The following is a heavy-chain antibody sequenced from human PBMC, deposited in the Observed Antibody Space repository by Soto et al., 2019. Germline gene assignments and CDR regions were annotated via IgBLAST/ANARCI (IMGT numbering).Heavy chain of an antibody. CDR2: VYYTGST. J-gene: IGHJ6*02. V-gene: IGHV4-61*01. D-gene: IGHD5-18*01. CDR1: CGSVTSGSHH. Sequence: SETLSLTCTVSCGSVTSGSHHWSWIRQPPGKGLEWIGYVYYTGSTNYNPSLKSRVTISVDTSKNQFSLKLTSVTAADTAVYYCAKGGIQVPFVWGQGTTVTVSS. CDR3: AKGGIQVPFV.